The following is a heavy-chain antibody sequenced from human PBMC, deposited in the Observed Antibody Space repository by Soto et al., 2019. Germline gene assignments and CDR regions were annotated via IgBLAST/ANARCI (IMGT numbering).Heavy chain of an antibody. J-gene: IGHJ6*02. CDR1: GFTFSSYA. CDR2: ISGSGGST. D-gene: IGHD6-13*01. V-gene: IGHV3-23*01. CDR3: AKEFIAAAGSYYYYGMDV. Sequence: GGSLRLSCAASGFTFSSYAMSWVRQAPGKGLEWVSAISGSGGSTYYADSVKGRFTISRDNSKNTLYLQMNSLRAEDTAVYYCAKEFIAAAGSYYYYGMDVWGQGTTVTVSS.